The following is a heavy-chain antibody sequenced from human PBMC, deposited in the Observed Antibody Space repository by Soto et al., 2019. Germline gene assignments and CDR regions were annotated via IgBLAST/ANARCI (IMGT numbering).Heavy chain of an antibody. CDR3: VGGQYYFDY. CDR2: ISYDESDK. Sequence: QVQLVESGGGVVQPGRSLRLSCAASGFPFTSYGMQWVREGPDKGLEWGAIISYDESDKYYADSVKGRFTISRDNSKNTLYLQMNSLRPEDTALYYCVGGQYYFDYRGQGTLVIVSS. J-gene: IGHJ4*02. V-gene: IGHV3-30*03. CDR1: GFPFTSYG. D-gene: IGHD3-10*01.